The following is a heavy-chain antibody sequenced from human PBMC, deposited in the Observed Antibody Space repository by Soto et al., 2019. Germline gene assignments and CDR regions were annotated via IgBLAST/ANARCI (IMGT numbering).Heavy chain of an antibody. CDR1: GFTFSSYA. Sequence: GGSLRLSCAASGFTFSSYAMSWVRQAPGKGLEWVSAISGSGGSTYYADSVKGRFTISRDNSKNTLYLQMNSLRAEDTAVYYCVKGWEVRGVIQYYFDYWGQGTLVTVSS. V-gene: IGHV3-23*01. J-gene: IGHJ4*02. CDR3: VKGWEVRGVIQYYFDY. CDR2: ISGSGGST. D-gene: IGHD3-10*01.